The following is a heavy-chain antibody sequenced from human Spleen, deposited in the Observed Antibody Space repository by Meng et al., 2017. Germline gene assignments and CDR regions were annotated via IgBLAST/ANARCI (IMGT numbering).Heavy chain of an antibody. V-gene: IGHV5-51*01. D-gene: IGHD4-17*01. CDR3: ARRLYGDYAGSDY. CDR2: IYPDDADT. J-gene: IGHJ4*02. CDR1: GYRFTNYW. Sequence: GESLKISCQGSGYRFTNYWIAWVRQMPGKGLEWMGIIYPDDADTRYSPSFQGQVTISADKSISTAYLQWSSLKASDTAIYYCARRLYGDYAGSDYWGQGTLVTVSS.